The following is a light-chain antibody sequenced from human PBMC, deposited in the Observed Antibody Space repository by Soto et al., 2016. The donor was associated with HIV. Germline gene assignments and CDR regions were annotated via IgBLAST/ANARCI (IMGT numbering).Light chain of an antibody. CDR2: AAS. CDR3: LQDYNYPRT. J-gene: IGKJ1*01. V-gene: IGKV1-6*01. Sequence: IQVTQSPSSLSASIGDRINITCRTSRGIRNDLGWYQQKPGKAPKLLIYAASNLQSGVPSRFSGSGSGTDFTLTISSLQPEDFATYYCLQDYNYPRTFGQGTKVEIK. CDR1: RGIRND.